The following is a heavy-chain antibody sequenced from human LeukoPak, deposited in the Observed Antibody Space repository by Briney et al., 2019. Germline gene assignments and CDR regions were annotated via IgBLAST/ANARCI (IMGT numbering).Heavy chain of an antibody. J-gene: IGHJ4*02. V-gene: IGHV3-23*01. CDR2: ISGSGGST. Sequence: GGSLRLSCAASGFTFSSFAMSWVRQAPGKGLEWVSAISGSGGSTYYADSVKGRFTISRDNSKNTLYLQMNSLRAEDTAVYYCAKDEDYGDYSGDYWGQGTLVTVSS. CDR1: GFTFSSFA. CDR3: AKDEDYGDYSGDY. D-gene: IGHD4-17*01.